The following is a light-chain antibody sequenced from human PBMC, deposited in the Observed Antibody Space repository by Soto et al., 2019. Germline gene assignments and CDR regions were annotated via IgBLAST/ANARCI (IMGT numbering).Light chain of an antibody. CDR2: DAS. CDR3: QLRRNWPWLT. CDR1: QSVSDQ. J-gene: IGKJ4*01. Sequence: EIVLTQSPATLSLSPGERATLSCRTSQSVSDQLAWFQQKPGQAPRLLIYDASNRATGIPARFSGSGYGTDFTLTISSLEPEDVAVYYCQLRRNWPWLTFGGGTKVEI. V-gene: IGKV3-11*01.